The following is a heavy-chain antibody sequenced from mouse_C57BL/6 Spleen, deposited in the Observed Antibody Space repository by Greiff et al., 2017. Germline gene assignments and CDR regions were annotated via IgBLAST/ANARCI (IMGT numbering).Heavy chain of an antibody. CDR1: GFTFSDYG. D-gene: IGHD2-4*01. CDR3: ARGGDYDYPYYYAMDY. V-gene: IGHV5-17*01. Sequence: EVMLVESGGGLVKPGGSLKLSCAASGFTFSDYGMHWVRQAPEKGLEWVAYISSGSSTIYYADTVKGRFTISRDNAKNTLFLQMTSLRSEDTAMYYCARGGDYDYPYYYAMDYWGQGTSVTVSS. CDR2: ISSGSSTI. J-gene: IGHJ4*01.